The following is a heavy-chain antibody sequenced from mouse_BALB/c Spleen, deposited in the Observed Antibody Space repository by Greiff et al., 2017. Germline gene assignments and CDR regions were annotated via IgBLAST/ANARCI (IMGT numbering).Heavy chain of an antibody. J-gene: IGHJ3*01. Sequence: QVHVKQSGPELVRPGVSVKISCKGSGYTFTDYAMHWVKQSHAKSLEWIGVISTYYGNTNYNQKFKGKATMTVDKSSSTAYMELARLTSEDSAIYYCASPYYRYDTWFAYWGQGTLVTVSA. CDR3: ASPYYRYDTWFAY. D-gene: IGHD2-14*01. V-gene: IGHV1-67*01. CDR1: GYTFTDYA. CDR2: ISTYYGNT.